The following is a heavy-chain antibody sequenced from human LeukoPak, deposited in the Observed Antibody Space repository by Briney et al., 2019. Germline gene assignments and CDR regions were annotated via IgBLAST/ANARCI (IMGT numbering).Heavy chain of an antibody. D-gene: IGHD3-22*01. CDR1: GYTFTGYY. CDR2: IIPIFGTA. J-gene: IGHJ6*03. CDR3: AVVIGYYYYMDV. V-gene: IGHV1-69*05. Sequence: VASVKVSCKASGYTFTGYYMHWVRQAPGQGLEWMGGIIPIFGTANYAQEFQGRVTITTDESTSTAYMALSSLRSEDTAVYYCAVVIGYYYYMDVWGKGTTVTVSS.